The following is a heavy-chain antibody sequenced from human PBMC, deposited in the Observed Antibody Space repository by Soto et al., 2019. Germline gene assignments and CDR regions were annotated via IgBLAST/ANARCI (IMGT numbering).Heavy chain of an antibody. CDR3: ANYRAGRGNDWFDF. D-gene: IGHD6-19*01. CDR2: ISGSGGST. V-gene: IGHV3-23*01. CDR1: GFTFSSYA. J-gene: IGHJ5*01. Sequence: GGYLRLSCAASGFTFSSYAMSWVRQAPGKGLEWVSAISGSGGSTYYADSVKGRFTISRDNSKNTLYLQMNSLRAEDTAVYYCANYRAGRGNDWFDFWGQGSLVTGSS.